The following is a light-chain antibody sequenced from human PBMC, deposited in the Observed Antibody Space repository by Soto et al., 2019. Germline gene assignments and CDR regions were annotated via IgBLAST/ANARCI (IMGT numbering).Light chain of an antibody. CDR1: QSVSSY. CDR3: QQRSNWLT. Sequence: EIVLTQSPATLSLSPGERATLSCRASQSVSSYLAWYQQKPGQAPRLLIYDASNRATDIPVRFSGSGSGTDFTLTISSLEPEDFAVYYCQQRSNWLTFGGGTKVEIK. CDR2: DAS. J-gene: IGKJ4*01. V-gene: IGKV3-11*01.